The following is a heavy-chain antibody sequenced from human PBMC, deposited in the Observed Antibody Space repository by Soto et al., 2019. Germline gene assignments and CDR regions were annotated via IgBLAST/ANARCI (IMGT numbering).Heavy chain of an antibody. V-gene: IGHV3-48*03. Sequence: GSLRLSCAASGFTFSSYEMNWVRQAPGKGLEWVSYISSSGSTIYYADSVKGRFTISRDNAKNSLYLQMNSLRAEDTAVYYCARYGSGSSGDWFDPWGQGTLVTVSS. D-gene: IGHD3-10*01. CDR3: ARYGSGSSGDWFDP. CDR2: ISSSGSTI. CDR1: GFTFSSYE. J-gene: IGHJ5*02.